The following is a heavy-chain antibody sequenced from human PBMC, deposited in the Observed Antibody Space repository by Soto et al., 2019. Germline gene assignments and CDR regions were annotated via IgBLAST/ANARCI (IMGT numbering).Heavy chain of an antibody. J-gene: IGHJ4*02. Sequence: QVQLVESGGGVVQPGRSLRLSCAASGFTFSRYGMHWVRQAPGKGLEWVAVIWYDGSNKYYADSVKGRFTISRDNSKNTLYLQMNSPRAEDTAVYYCARDLEGPFDYWGQGTLVTVSS. V-gene: IGHV3-33*01. CDR2: IWYDGSNK. D-gene: IGHD1-1*01. CDR1: GFTFSRYG. CDR3: ARDLEGPFDY.